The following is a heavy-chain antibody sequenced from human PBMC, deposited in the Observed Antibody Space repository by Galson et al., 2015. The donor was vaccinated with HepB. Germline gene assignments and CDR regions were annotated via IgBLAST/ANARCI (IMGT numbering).Heavy chain of an antibody. CDR2: ISYDGSNK. CDR3: AKDEVVMATIVFDY. V-gene: IGHV3-30-3*01. CDR1: GFTFSSYA. J-gene: IGHJ4*02. D-gene: IGHD5-24*01. Sequence: SLRLSCAASGFTFSSYAMHWVRQAPGKGLEWVAGISYDGSNKYYADSVKGRFTISRDNSKNTLYLQMNSLRAEDTAVYYCAKDEVVMATIVFDYWGQGTLVTVSS.